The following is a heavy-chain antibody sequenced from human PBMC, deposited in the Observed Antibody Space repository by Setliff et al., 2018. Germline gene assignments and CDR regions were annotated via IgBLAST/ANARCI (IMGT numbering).Heavy chain of an antibody. CDR3: ARDPGNEHYMDV. CDR1: GGSIGHYY. V-gene: IGHV4-4*08. Sequence: SETLSLTCFVSGGSIGHYYWNWIRQPPGKGLEWIGYVYTSGSTNYNPALKSRVTISVDTSKNQLSLRLTSVTAADTAGYYCARDPGNEHYMDVWGKGTTVTVSS. D-gene: IGHD1-1*01. J-gene: IGHJ6*03. CDR2: VYTSGST.